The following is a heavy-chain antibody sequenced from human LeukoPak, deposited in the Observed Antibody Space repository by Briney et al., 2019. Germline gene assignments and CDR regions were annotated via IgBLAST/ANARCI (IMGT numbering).Heavy chain of an antibody. D-gene: IGHD3-10*01. Sequence: GGSLRLSCAASGFTFSSYGMHWVRQAPGKGLVWVAVISYDGSNKYYADSVKGRFTISRDNSKNTLYLQMNSLRAEDTAVYYCARDYYGSGSYFGRLDYWGQGTLVTVSS. CDR1: GFTFSSYG. CDR2: ISYDGSNK. V-gene: IGHV3-30*03. CDR3: ARDYYGSGSYFGRLDY. J-gene: IGHJ4*02.